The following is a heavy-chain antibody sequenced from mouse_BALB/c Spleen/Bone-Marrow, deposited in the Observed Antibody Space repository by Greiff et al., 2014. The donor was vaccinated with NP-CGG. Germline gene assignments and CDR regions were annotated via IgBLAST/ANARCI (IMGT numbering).Heavy chain of an antibody. Sequence: EVQLQQSGGGLVQPGGSLKLSCATSGFTFSDYYMYWVRQTPEKRLEWVAYISNGVGSTYYPDTLKGRFTISRDNAKNTLYLQMSRLKSEDTAMYYCARHAEVRRDAMDYWGQGTSVTVSS. V-gene: IGHV5-12*02. CDR3: ARHAEVRRDAMDY. J-gene: IGHJ4*01. D-gene: IGHD2-14*01. CDR2: ISNGVGST. CDR1: GFTFSDYY.